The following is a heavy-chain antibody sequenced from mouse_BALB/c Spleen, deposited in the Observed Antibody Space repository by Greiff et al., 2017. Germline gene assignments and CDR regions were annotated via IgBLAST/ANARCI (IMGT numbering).Heavy chain of an antibody. CDR2: IYPGDGDT. Sequence: QVQLQQSGAELARPGASVKLSCKASGYTFTSYWMQWVKQRPGQGLEWIGAIYPGDGDTRYTQKFKGKATLTADKSSSTAYMQLSSLASEDSAVYYCARDWEYYFDYWGQGTTLTVSS. D-gene: IGHD4-1*01. CDR3: ARDWEYYFDY. V-gene: IGHV1-87*01. CDR1: GYTFTSYW. J-gene: IGHJ2*01.